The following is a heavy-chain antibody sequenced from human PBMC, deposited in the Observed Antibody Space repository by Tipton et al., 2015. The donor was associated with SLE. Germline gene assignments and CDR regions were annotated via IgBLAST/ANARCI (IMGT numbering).Heavy chain of an antibody. CDR2: VWSDGNNK. J-gene: IGHJ4*02. Sequence: SLRLSCAASGFTFSNYGMHWVRQAPGKGLEWVAVVWSDGNNKYYADSVKGRFTVSRENAKHSLYLQMTNLRAGDTAVYYCTREPTFGYSYEYWGQGTTVTVSS. D-gene: IGHD5-18*01. V-gene: IGHV3-33*01. CDR3: TREPTFGYSYEY. CDR1: GFTFSNYG.